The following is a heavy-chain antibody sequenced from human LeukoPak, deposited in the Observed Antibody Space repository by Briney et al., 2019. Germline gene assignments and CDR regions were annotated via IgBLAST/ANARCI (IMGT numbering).Heavy chain of an antibody. V-gene: IGHV4-39*07. D-gene: IGHD6-19*01. CDR1: GGSFSSYY. J-gene: IGHJ3*02. CDR3: ARDSRPGAVAGRGAFDI. CDR2: IYYSGST. Sequence: SETLSLTCAVYGGSFSSYYWGWIRQPPGKGLEWIGSIYYSGSTYYNPSLKSRVTISVDTSKNQFSLKLSSVTAADTAVYYCARDSRPGAVAGRGAFDIWGQGTMVTVSS.